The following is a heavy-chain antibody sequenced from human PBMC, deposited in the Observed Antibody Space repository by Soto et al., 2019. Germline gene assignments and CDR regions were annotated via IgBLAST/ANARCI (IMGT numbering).Heavy chain of an antibody. V-gene: IGHV1-69*13. D-gene: IGHD2-15*01. CDR2: IIPLFGTA. Sequence: SVKVSCKASGGTFSSYSISWVRQPPGQELEWMGGIIPLFGTANYAQKLQGRVTITEDESTSMSYMELSSLRSEDTAVYYCAIRLYCSGGSFYRNWFDPWGQGTLVTVSS. J-gene: IGHJ5*02. CDR1: GGTFSSYS. CDR3: AIRLYCSGGSFYRNWFDP.